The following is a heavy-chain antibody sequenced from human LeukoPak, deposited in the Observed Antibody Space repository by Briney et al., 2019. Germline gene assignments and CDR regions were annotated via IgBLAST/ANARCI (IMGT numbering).Heavy chain of an antibody. CDR1: GGSVYTSDYY. J-gene: IGHJ4*02. CDR2: IFYTGKT. V-gene: IGHV4-39*07. CDR3: ARVFDS. Sequence: SETLSLTCTVSGGSVYTSDYYWGWVRQPPGKGPEWIGDIFYTGKTNYNPSLKSRVTISIDTSKNQFSLKLTSVTAADTAVYYCARVFDSWGQGTLVTVSS.